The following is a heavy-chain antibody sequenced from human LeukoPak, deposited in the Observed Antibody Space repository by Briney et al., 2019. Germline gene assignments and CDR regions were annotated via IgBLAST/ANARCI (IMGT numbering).Heavy chain of an antibody. J-gene: IGHJ4*02. CDR3: AKGVDYCSGGSCPADY. D-gene: IGHD2-15*01. CDR2: ISYDGNNK. Sequence: GRSLRLSCAASGFTFSNYGIHWVRKAPGKGLEWVAVISYDGNNKYYADSVKGRFTISRDNSKNTLFLQMNSLRAEDTAVYYCAKGVDYCSGGSCPADYWGPGTLVTVSS. V-gene: IGHV3-30*18. CDR1: GFTFSNYG.